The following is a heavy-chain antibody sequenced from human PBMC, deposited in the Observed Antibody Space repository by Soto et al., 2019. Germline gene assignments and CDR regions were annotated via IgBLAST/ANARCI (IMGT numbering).Heavy chain of an antibody. CDR1: GCTFNTYP. Sequence: EVQFLQSGGGFRPPGGSVRISCATSGCTFNTYPMTWVRQSPGKVLEWVASISNTAGRTSSYADSVKGRFAIGRYLSDNSVYLEMNNLRADDTAVDCCAKGVLASHYGMEVWGQGATVTVSS. CDR2: ISNTAGRTS. V-gene: IGHV3-23*01. J-gene: IGHJ6*02. CDR3: AKGVLASHYGMEV. D-gene: IGHD3-3*01.